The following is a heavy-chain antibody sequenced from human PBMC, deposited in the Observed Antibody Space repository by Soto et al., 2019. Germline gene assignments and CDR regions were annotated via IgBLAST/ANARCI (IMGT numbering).Heavy chain of an antibody. CDR2: IYYSGYT. D-gene: IGHD1-1*01. Sequence: QLQLQESGPALVKPSETLSLTCTVSGGSISSRSYYWGWIRQHPGKGLEWIGSIYYSGYTYYNPSLKSRLTISVDTSNNQFSRKMSSVVAADTAVDYCARHNGTLFVAYCYYVDVW. CDR1: GGSISSRSYY. J-gene: IGHJ6*03. V-gene: IGHV4-39*01. CDR3: ARHNGTLFVAYCYYVDV.